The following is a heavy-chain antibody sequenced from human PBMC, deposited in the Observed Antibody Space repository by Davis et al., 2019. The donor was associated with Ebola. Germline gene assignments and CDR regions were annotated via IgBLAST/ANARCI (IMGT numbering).Heavy chain of an antibody. Sequence: PSETLSLTCAVYGGSFSGYYWSWIRQPPGKGLEWIGSIYYSGSTYYNPSLKSRVTISVDTSKNQFSLKLSSVTAADTAVYYCARLEVPAPGIQLWSRLNLHFDYWGQGTLVTVSS. V-gene: IGHV4-34*01. CDR1: GGSFSGYY. CDR2: IYYSGST. CDR3: ARLEVPAPGIQLWSRLNLHFDY. D-gene: IGHD5-18*01. J-gene: IGHJ4*02.